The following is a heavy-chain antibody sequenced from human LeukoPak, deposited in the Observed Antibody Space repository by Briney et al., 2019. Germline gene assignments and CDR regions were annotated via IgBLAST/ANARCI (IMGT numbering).Heavy chain of an antibody. D-gene: IGHD7-27*01. CDR3: AKGQTGDY. CDR1: GFTFSTYG. V-gene: IGHV3-30*02. CDR2: IRYDGSNK. Sequence: GGSLRLSCAASGFTFSTYGMHWVRQTPGKGLEWVAFIRYDGSNKYYADSVKGRFTISRDNSRTTLYLQMDSLRAEVTALYYCAKGQTGDYWGQGTLVTVSS. J-gene: IGHJ4*02.